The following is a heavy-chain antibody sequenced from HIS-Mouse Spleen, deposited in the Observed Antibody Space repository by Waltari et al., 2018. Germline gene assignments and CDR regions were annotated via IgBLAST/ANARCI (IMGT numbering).Heavy chain of an antibody. J-gene: IGHJ4*02. Sequence: QLQLQESGPGLVKPSETLSLTCTVSGGSISSSRYHWGWIRQPPGKGLEWIGSIYYSGSTYYNPSLKSRVTISVDTSKNQFSLKLSSVTAADTAVYYCARAYYYGSGSYYKGYFDYWGQGTLVTVSS. CDR1: GGSISSSRYH. CDR2: IYYSGST. CDR3: ARAYYYGSGSYYKGYFDY. D-gene: IGHD3-10*01. V-gene: IGHV4-39*07.